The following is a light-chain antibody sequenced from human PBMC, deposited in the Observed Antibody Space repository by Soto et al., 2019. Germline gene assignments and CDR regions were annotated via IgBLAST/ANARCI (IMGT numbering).Light chain of an antibody. CDR2: WAS. CDR3: QQYYHVPVT. J-gene: IGKJ5*01. Sequence: DIVMTQSPDFLSVSLGERATISCKSSQTLLYRSNNKNYLAWFRQKPGQPPKLLIYWASTRHSGVPDRFTGSGSGSEFTLTIDSLQAGDVAIYYCQQYYHVPVTFGQGTRLEIK. V-gene: IGKV4-1*01. CDR1: QTLLYRSNNKNY.